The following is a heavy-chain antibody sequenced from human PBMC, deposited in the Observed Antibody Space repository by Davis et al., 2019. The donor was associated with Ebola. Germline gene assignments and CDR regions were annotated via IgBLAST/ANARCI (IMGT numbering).Heavy chain of an antibody. V-gene: IGHV1-69*13. CDR3: ATGHYDSSGYSHDAFDI. CDR1: GGTFSSYA. Sequence: SVKVSCKASGGTFSSYAISWVRQAPGQGLEWMGGIIPIFGTANYAQKFQGRVTITADESTSTAYMELSSLRSEDTAVYYCATGHYDSSGYSHDAFDIWGQGTMVTVSS. CDR2: IIPIFGTA. J-gene: IGHJ3*02. D-gene: IGHD3-22*01.